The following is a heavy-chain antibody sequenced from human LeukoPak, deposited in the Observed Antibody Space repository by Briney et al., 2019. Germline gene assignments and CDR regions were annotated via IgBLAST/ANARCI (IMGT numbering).Heavy chain of an antibody. Sequence: SETLSLTCSVSGGSFTSSIYYWGWIRQPPGKGLEWIGSIYYSGNTYYNPSLRSRVTISVDPSKNQFSLKLSSVTAAHTAVYYCATGWFGELLGLYYFDYWGQGTLVTVSS. CDR3: ATGWFGELLGLYYFDY. D-gene: IGHD3-10*01. V-gene: IGHV4-39*01. CDR2: IYYSGNT. CDR1: GGSFTSSIYY. J-gene: IGHJ4*02.